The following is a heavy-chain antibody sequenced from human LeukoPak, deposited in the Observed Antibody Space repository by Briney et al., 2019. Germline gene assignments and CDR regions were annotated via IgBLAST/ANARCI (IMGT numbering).Heavy chain of an antibody. V-gene: IGHV4-39*07. D-gene: IGHD3-16*01. CDR2: IYYSGST. CDR1: GGSISSSSYY. Sequence: SETLSLTCTVSGGSISSSSYYWGWIRQPPGKGLEWIGSIYYSGSTYYNPSLKSRVTISVDTSKNQFSLKLSSVTAADTAVYYCARELSHYGDYDYWGQGSLVTVSS. J-gene: IGHJ4*02. CDR3: ARELSHYGDYDY.